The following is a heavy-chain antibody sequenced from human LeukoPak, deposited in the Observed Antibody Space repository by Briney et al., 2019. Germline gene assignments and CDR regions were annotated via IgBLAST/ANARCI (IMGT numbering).Heavy chain of an antibody. Sequence: ASVKVSCKTSGGTFSTYAIDWVRQAPGQGLEWMGGIIPIFGTTNYAQKFQGRVTITADESTSIAYMELSSLRPEDTAVYHCARAGHSYGDASDYWGQGTLVTVSS. CDR1: GGTFSTYA. CDR2: IIPIFGTT. D-gene: IGHD5-18*01. V-gene: IGHV1-69*13. CDR3: ARAGHSYGDASDY. J-gene: IGHJ4*02.